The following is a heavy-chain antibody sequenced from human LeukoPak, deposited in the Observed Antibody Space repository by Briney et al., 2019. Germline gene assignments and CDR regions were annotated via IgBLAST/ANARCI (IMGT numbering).Heavy chain of an antibody. D-gene: IGHD3-22*01. J-gene: IGHJ4*02. CDR2: INSDGSTT. V-gene: IGHV3-74*01. CDR1: GFTFSSSW. CDR3: AALTLIIP. Sequence: GGSLRLSCAASGFTFSSSWMHWVRQAPGKGLVWVLRINSDGSTTNYADSVKGRFTISRDNAKNTLFLQMNSLRAEDTAVYYCAALTLIIPWGQGTPVTVSS.